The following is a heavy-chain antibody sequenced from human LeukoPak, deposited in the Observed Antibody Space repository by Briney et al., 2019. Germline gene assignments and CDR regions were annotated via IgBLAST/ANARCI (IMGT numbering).Heavy chain of an antibody. D-gene: IGHD3-10*01. V-gene: IGHV3-30*02. CDR1: GFTFIGYG. CDR2: IGFDGTIK. CDR3: AKDFYYGSGGHQGYFAS. J-gene: IGHJ4*02. Sequence: GVSLRLSCAASGFTFIGYGMHWVRQAPGKGLEWVAFIGFDGTIKYYADSVKGRFTVSRDNSKNTLYLQMNSLRAEDTAVYYCAKDFYYGSGGHQGYFASWGQGTLVTVSS.